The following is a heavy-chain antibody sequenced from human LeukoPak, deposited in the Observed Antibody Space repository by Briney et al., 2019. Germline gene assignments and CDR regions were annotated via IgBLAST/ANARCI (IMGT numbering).Heavy chain of an antibody. Sequence: GGSLRLSCAASGFTFSSYAMHWVRQAPGKGLEYVSAISSNGGSTYYANSVKGRFTISRDNSKNTLYLQMGSLRAEDMAVYYCARDRYYDSSGYYYVPLIFRYWGQGTLVTVSS. D-gene: IGHD3-22*01. CDR3: ARDRYYDSSGYYYVPLIFRY. CDR2: ISSNGGST. CDR1: GFTFSSYA. V-gene: IGHV3-64*01. J-gene: IGHJ4*02.